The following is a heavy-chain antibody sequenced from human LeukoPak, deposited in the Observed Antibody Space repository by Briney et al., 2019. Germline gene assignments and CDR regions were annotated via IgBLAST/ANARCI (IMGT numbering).Heavy chain of an antibody. D-gene: IGHD2-15*01. CDR1: GFTFSDFT. CDR3: ARDGGLHTNFDY. V-gene: IGHV3-21*06. Sequence: GGSLRLSCAASGFTFSDFTMNWVRQAPGKGLEWVSSISSNGRYIYDADSVRGRFTASRDNANNLLYLQMNRLRAEDTAVYYCARDGGLHTNFDYWGQGTLLTVSS. CDR2: ISSNGRYI. J-gene: IGHJ4*02.